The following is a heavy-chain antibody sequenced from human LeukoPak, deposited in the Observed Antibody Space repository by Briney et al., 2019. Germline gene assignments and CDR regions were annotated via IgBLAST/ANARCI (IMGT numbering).Heavy chain of an antibody. V-gene: IGHV4-34*01. D-gene: IGHD3-16*02. CDR3: AGRYYDYVWGSYRPKSFDY. CDR2: INHSGNT. CDR1: GGSFSGYY. Sequence: SETLSLTCAVYGGSFSGYYWSWLRQPPGKGLEWIGEINHSGNTNYNPSLTSRVTISVDTSKNQFSLKLSSVTAADTAVYYCAGRYYDYVWGSYRPKSFDYWGQGTLVTVSS. J-gene: IGHJ4*02.